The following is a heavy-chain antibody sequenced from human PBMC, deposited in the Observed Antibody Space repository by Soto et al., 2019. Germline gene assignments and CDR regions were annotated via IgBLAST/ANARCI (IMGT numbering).Heavy chain of an antibody. D-gene: IGHD6-13*01. CDR1: GGSFSGYY. CDR3: VSAACPVCPNYYFDY. J-gene: IGHJ4*02. V-gene: IGHV4-34*01. Sequence: QVQLQQWGAGLLKPSETLSLTCAVYGGSFSGYYWSWIRQPPGKGLEWSGEINHSGSTNYNPSLKRRVTISVDTSKIQISLKLSSVTAADTAVYYCVSAACPVCPNYYFDYWGQGTLVTVSS. CDR2: INHSGST.